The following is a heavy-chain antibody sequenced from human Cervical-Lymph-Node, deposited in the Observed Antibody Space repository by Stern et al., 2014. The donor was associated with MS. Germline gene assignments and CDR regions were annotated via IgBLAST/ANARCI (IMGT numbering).Heavy chain of an antibody. Sequence: EDQLVESGGGLVQPGGSLRLSCAASGFNFSSYWMHWVRQFPEKGLFWVSQINRDGSDTSYADSVKGRFSISRDNIRNMLYLRMNSLRAEDTAVYYCARGVGDYWGQGARVTVSS. D-gene: IGHD3-16*01. CDR2: INRDGSDT. CDR1: GFNFSSYW. J-gene: IGHJ4*02. CDR3: ARGVGDY. V-gene: IGHV3-74*01.